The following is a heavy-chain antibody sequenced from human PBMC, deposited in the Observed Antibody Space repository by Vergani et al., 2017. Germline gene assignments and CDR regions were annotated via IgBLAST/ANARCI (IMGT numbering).Heavy chain of an antibody. CDR2: IWYDGSNK. Sequence: QVQLVESGGGVVQPGRSLRLSCAASGFTFSSYGMQWVRQAPGKGLEWVAVIWYDGSNKYYADSVKGRFTISRDNYKNTLYLQMNSLRAEDTAVYYCAREQYYYGSWSLDYWGQGTLVTVSS. D-gene: IGHD3-10*01. V-gene: IGHV3-33*01. CDR3: AREQYYYGSWSLDY. J-gene: IGHJ4*02. CDR1: GFTFSSYG.